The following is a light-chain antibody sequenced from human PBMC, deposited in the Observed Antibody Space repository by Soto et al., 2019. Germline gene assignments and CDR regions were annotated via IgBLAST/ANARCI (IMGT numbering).Light chain of an antibody. Sequence: QSALTQPASVSGSPGQSITISCTGTSSDVGGYNYVSWYQQHPGKAPKLMMYEVSNRPSGVSNRFSGSKSGNTASLTISGLQAEDEADYYCSSYTSSSIDVFGTGTKVTVL. J-gene: IGLJ1*01. CDR1: SSDVGGYNY. V-gene: IGLV2-14*01. CDR3: SSYTSSSIDV. CDR2: EVS.